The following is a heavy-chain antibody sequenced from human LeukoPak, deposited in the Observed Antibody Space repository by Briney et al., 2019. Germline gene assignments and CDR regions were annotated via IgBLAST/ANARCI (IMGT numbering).Heavy chain of an antibody. CDR1: GGSISSGSYY. D-gene: IGHD3-10*01. J-gene: IGHJ4*02. V-gene: IGHV4-61*02. CDR3: ARSGRLRITMVRGANPLGY. Sequence: SETLSLTCTVSGGSISSGSYYRSWIRQPAGKGLEWIGRIYTSGSTNYNPSLKSRVTISVDTSKNQFSLKLSSVTAADTAVYYCARSGRLRITMVRGANPLGYWGQGTLVTVSS. CDR2: IYTSGST.